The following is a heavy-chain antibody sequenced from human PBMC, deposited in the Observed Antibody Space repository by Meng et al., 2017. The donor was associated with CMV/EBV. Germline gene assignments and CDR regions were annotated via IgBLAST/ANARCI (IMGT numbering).Heavy chain of an antibody. CDR1: GGSISSYY. Sequence: SETLSLTCTVSGGSISSYYWSWIRQPPGKGLEWIGYIYYSGSTNYNPSLKSRVTISVDTSKNQFPLKLSSVTAADTAVYYCARDLWVPATPLSRAYYYGMDVWGQGTTVTVSS. CDR3: ARDLWVPATPLSRAYYYGMDV. J-gene: IGHJ6*02. D-gene: IGHD2-2*01. CDR2: IYYSGST. V-gene: IGHV4-59*01.